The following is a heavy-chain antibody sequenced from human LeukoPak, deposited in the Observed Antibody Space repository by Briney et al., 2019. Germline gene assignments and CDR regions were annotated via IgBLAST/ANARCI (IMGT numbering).Heavy chain of an antibody. V-gene: IGHV4-59*08. CDR2: IHSGGGT. CDR1: GGSVSGYY. CDR3: ARITGGEPWQQRGWFEP. Sequence: SETLSLTCSVSGGSVSGYYWIWIRQPPGNGLEWVAYIHSGGGTNYNPSLKSRVTISVDTSKNQFSLKLSSVTAADTAVYYCARITGGEPWQQRGWFEPWGQGTLVTVSS. D-gene: IGHD2-21*01. J-gene: IGHJ5*02.